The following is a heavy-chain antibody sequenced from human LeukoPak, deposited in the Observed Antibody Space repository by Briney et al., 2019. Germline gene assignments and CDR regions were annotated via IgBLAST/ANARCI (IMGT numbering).Heavy chain of an antibody. V-gene: IGHV1-2*02. CDR2: FNPNSGGR. D-gene: IGHD5-12*01. Sequence: ASVKVSCKASGYTLTGYYMHWVRRAPGQGLEWLGWFNPNSGGRNYAQKFQGRVNMSRDTSISTAYMELSRLRSDDTAVYYCARLRWLRFTPHYYYGMDVWGQGTTVTVSS. CDR1: GYTLTGYY. J-gene: IGHJ6*02. CDR3: ARLRWLRFTPHYYYGMDV.